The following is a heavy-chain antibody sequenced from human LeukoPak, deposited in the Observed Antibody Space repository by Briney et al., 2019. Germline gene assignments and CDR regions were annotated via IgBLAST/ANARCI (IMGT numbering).Heavy chain of an antibody. CDR1: GFTFSSYS. CDR3: ARGAAYGDYGSIDY. CDR2: IRSSSNTI. J-gene: IGHJ4*02. D-gene: IGHD4-17*01. V-gene: IGHV3-48*02. Sequence: GGSLRLSCAASGFTFSSYSMNWVRQAPGKGLEWVAYIRSSSNTIYYADSVKGRFTISRDNAKNSLYLQMNSLRDEDTAVYYCARGAAYGDYGSIDYWGQGTLVIVSS.